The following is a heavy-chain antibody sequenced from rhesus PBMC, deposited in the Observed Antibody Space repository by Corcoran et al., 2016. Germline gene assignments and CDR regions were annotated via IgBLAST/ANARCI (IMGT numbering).Heavy chain of an antibody. CDR1: GYSFTSYS. Sequence: QVQLVQSGAEVKKPGASVKLSCKASGYSFTSYSINWVRQAPEQGLEWMGLINTINSNTGYAQKFHGRVNITRDTSTTTSYMELSSLRSEDTAVYYCARRNTDYFDYWGQGVLVTVSS. V-gene: IGHV1-200*01. D-gene: IGHD2-21*01. J-gene: IGHJ4*01. CDR3: ARRNTDYFDY. CDR2: INTINSNT.